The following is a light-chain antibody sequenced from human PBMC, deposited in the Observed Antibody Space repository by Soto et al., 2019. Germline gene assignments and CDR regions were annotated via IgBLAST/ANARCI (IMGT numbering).Light chain of an antibody. CDR1: QSVSSY. V-gene: IGKV3-11*01. CDR3: QQRSNRWT. CDR2: DAS. Sequence: EIVLTQSPATLSLSPGDRATVSCRASQSVSSYLAWYQQKPGQAPRLLIYDASNSTTGIPARFSGSGSGTDFTLTISSLEPEDFAVYDCQQRSNRWTCGQGTKVEIK. J-gene: IGKJ1*01.